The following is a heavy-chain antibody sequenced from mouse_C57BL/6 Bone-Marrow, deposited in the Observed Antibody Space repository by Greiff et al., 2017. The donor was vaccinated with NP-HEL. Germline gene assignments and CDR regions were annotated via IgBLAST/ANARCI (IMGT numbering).Heavy chain of an antibody. J-gene: IGHJ3*01. V-gene: IGHV5-9-1*02. Sequence: EVQLVESGEGLVKPGGSLKLSCAASGFTFSSYAMSWVRQTPEKRLEWVAYISSGGDYIYYADPVKGRFTISRENARNSRYLQMSSLKSEDTAMYYCTRPYGNYGWFAYWGQGTLVTVSA. CDR1: GFTFSSYA. CDR2: ISSGGDYI. D-gene: IGHD2-1*01. CDR3: TRPYGNYGWFAY.